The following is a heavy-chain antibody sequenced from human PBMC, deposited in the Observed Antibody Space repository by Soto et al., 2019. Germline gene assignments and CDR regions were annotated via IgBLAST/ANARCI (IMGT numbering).Heavy chain of an antibody. CDR3: ARYAAEVTTFFEH. CDR1: GFIFNHYY. V-gene: IGHV3-11*06. CDR2: ISGSSGSK. D-gene: IGHD4-17*01. J-gene: IGHJ4*02. Sequence: GGSLRLSCAASGFIFNHYYMSWIRQAPGKGLEWLSNISGSSGSKKYADAGKGRFTISRDNAKKSLYLEMHSLRAEDTAVYYCARYAAEVTTFFEHWGQGTLVTV.